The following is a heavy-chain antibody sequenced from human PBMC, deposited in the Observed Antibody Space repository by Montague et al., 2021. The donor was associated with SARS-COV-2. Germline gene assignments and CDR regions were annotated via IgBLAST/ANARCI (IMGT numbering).Heavy chain of an antibody. CDR1: GFTFSSYS. Sequence: SLRLSCAASGFTFSSYSMNWVRQAPGKWLEWVSSISSSSSYIYYADPVKGRFTISSDNAKNSLYLQINSMRAEDTAVYYCARAGTYYDILTGYAELGYFDYWGQGTLVTVSS. V-gene: IGHV3-21*01. D-gene: IGHD3-9*01. CDR3: ARAGTYYDILTGYAELGYFDY. CDR2: ISSSSSYI. J-gene: IGHJ4*02.